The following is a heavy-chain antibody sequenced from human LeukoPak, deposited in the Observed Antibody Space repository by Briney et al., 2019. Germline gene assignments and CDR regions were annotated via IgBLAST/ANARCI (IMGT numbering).Heavy chain of an antibody. CDR3: ARGDIVLMVYAPSAGFNY. CDR1: GGSISSGGYY. V-gene: IGHV4-31*03. J-gene: IGHJ4*02. CDR2: IYYSGST. D-gene: IGHD2-8*01. Sequence: PSETLSLTCTVSGGSISSGGYYWSWIRQHPGKGLEWIGYIYYSGSTYYNPSLKSRVTISVATSKNQFSLNLSSVTAADTAVYYCARGDIVLMVYAPSAGFNYWGQGTLVTVSS.